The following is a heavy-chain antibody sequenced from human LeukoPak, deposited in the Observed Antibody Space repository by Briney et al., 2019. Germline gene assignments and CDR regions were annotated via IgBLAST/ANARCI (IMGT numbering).Heavy chain of an antibody. Sequence: AETLSLTCTVSGVSISSYYRSWIRQPAGKGLEWIWRVYSSGSTTYNPSLKSRVIMSVDTSKNQFSLKVRPVTAADTAVYYCARATGDYVTYFDYWGQGTLVTVSA. CDR2: VYSSGST. CDR3: ARATGDYVTYFDY. J-gene: IGHJ4*02. D-gene: IGHD7-27*01. V-gene: IGHV4-4*07. CDR1: GVSISSYY.